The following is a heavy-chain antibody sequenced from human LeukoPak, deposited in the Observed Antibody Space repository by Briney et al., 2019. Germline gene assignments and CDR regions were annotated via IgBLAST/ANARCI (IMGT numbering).Heavy chain of an antibody. CDR1: GGSISSSSYY. CDR2: IYYSGST. V-gene: IGHV4-39*01. Sequence: SETLSLTCTVSGGSISSSSYYWGWIRQPPGKGLEWIGSIYYSGSTYYNPSLKSRVTISVDTSKNQFSLKLSSVTAADTAVYYCARHSITMVRGVILPSDYWGQGTLVTVSS. J-gene: IGHJ4*02. CDR3: ARHSITMVRGVILPSDY. D-gene: IGHD3-10*01.